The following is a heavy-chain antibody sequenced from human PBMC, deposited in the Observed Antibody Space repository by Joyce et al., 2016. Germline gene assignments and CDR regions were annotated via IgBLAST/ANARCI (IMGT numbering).Heavy chain of an antibody. D-gene: IGHD5-12*01. V-gene: IGHV1-2*04. Sequence: QVQLAQSGPEVKKPGASVRVSCETSGYKFTDYYIHWLRQAPGQGPEWMGWINPASGATKYAQKFEGWVTVTREASITYMELSRLKSGDTAVYYCARCGYSISEYPPLYAFDVWGQGTTVIVSS. CDR3: ARCGYSISEYPPLYAFDV. J-gene: IGHJ6*02. CDR2: INPASGAT. CDR1: GYKFTDYY.